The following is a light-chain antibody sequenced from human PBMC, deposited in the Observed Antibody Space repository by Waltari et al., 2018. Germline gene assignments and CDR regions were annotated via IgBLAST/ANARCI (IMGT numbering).Light chain of an antibody. J-gene: IGKJ2*01. CDR3: QQSYSTPYT. CDR2: AAS. CDR1: QSISSY. Sequence: DIQMTHSPSALSASGGDRVTITCRASQSISSYLNWYQQKPGKAPKLLIYAASSLQSGVPSRFSGSGSGTDFTLTISSLQPEDFATYYCQQSYSTPYTFGQGTKLEIK. V-gene: IGKV1-39*01.